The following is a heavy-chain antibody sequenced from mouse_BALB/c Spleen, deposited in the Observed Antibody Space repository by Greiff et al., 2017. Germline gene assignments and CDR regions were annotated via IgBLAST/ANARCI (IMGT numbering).Heavy chain of an antibody. J-gene: IGHJ2*01. V-gene: IGHV14-3*02. D-gene: IGHD1-1*01. CDR1: GFNIKDTY. Sequence: EVQRVESGAELVKPGASVKLSCTASGFNIKDTYMHWVKQRPEQGLEWIGRIDPANGNTKYDPKFQGKATITADTSSNTAYLQLSSLTSEDTAVYYCARPYEGYFDYWGQGTTLTVSS. CDR2: IDPANGNT. CDR3: ARPYEGYFDY.